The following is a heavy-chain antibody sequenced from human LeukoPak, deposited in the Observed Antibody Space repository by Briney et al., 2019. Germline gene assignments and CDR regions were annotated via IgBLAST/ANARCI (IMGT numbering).Heavy chain of an antibody. Sequence: GGSLRLSCAASGFTFSNYAMHWVRQAPCKGLEWVSLVSYDGSNKYYADSVKGRFTISRDNSKNTLYLQMNSLRAEDAAVYYCATIGDRRSGELYRIDYWGQGTLVTVSS. D-gene: IGHD1-26*01. CDR3: ATIGDRRSGELYRIDY. J-gene: IGHJ4*02. CDR1: GFTFSNYA. CDR2: VSYDGSNK. V-gene: IGHV3-30-3*01.